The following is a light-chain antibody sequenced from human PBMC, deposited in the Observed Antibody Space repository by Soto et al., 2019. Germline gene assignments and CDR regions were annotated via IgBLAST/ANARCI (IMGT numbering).Light chain of an antibody. CDR3: QQYSSSAWT. CDR2: GAS. V-gene: IGKV3-20*01. Sequence: EIVSTQSPGTLSLSPGERDTLSCRASQSVSSSFLAWYQQKPGRAPRLLIYGASSRATGIPDRFSGSGSGTDFTLTISRLDPEDFAVYYCQQYSSSAWTFDQGTKVDIK. J-gene: IGKJ1*01. CDR1: QSVSSSF.